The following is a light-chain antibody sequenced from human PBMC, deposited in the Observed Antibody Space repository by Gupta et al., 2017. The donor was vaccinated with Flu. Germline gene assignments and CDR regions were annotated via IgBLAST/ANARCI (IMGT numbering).Light chain of an antibody. CDR3: QQYGSSPWT. CDR1: QSVSSSY. CDR2: GAS. J-gene: IGKJ1*01. V-gene: IGKV3-20*01. Sequence: IVLTQSPGTLSLSPGERATLSCRASQSVSSSYLAWYQQKPGQAPRLLIYGASSRATGSPDRFSGSGSGTDVTLTISRLEPEDCVVYYCQQYGSSPWTFGQGTKVEIK.